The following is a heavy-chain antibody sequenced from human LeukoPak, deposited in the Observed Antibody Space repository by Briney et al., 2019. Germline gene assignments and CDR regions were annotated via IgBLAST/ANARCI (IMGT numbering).Heavy chain of an antibody. CDR3: ARAGGYDFWSGDHFDY. D-gene: IGHD3-3*01. Sequence: PSETLSLTCTVSGGSISSYYWSWIRQPPGKGLEWIGRIYTSGSTNYNPSLKSRITISVDTSKDQFSLQLSSVTAADTAVYYCARAGGYDFWSGDHFDYWGQGTLVTVSS. V-gene: IGHV4-4*08. CDR1: GGSISSYY. CDR2: IYTSGST. J-gene: IGHJ4*02.